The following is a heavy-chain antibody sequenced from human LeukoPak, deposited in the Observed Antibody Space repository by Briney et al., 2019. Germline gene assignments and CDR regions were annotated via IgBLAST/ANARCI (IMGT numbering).Heavy chain of an antibody. V-gene: IGHV1-8*01. CDR1: GYTFTSYD. Sequence: ASVKVSCKSSGYTFTSYDINWVRQATGQGLVWMGWMNPNSGNTGYAQKFQGRVTMTRNTSISTAYMELSSLRSEDTAVYYCARAHSLLWFRGRMYYFDYWGQGTLVTVSS. D-gene: IGHD3-10*01. CDR3: ARAHSLLWFRGRMYYFDY. CDR2: MNPNSGNT. J-gene: IGHJ4*02.